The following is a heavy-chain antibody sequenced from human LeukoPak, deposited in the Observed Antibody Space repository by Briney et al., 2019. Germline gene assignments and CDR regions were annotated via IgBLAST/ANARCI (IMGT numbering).Heavy chain of an antibody. CDR1: GFIFKNHA. CDR3: AKCRGYYEEGGDY. CDR2: ISGSDGST. J-gene: IGHJ4*02. D-gene: IGHD3-22*01. V-gene: IGHV3-23*01. Sequence: PGGSLRLSCVASGFIFKNHAMTWVRQAPGKGLEWVASISGSDGSTFYRDSVRGRFTISRDTSANTLYLQMNSLRAEDTAVYYCAKCRGYYEEGGDYWGQGTLVTVSS.